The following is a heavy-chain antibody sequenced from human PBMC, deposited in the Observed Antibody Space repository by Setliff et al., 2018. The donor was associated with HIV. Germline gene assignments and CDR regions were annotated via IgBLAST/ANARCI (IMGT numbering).Heavy chain of an antibody. J-gene: IGHJ4*02. CDR2: IYYSGST. CDR3: ARAHLYSSSKSNAFDY. Sequence: PSETLSLTCTVSGGSISSSSYYWGWIRQPPGKGLEWIGSIYYSGSTYYNPSLKSRVTISVDTSKNQFSLKLSSVTAADTAVYYCARAHLYSSSKSNAFDYWGQGTLVTSPQ. CDR1: GGSISSSSYY. V-gene: IGHV4-39*01. D-gene: IGHD6-6*01.